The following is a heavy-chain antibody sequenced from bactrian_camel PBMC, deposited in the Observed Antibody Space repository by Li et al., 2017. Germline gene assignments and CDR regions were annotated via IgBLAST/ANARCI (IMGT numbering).Heavy chain of an antibody. Sequence: VQLVESGGGLVQPGGSLILSCAASGFTFSSFSMSWVRQAPGKGLEWVSSINGGGGTTYYADSVKGRFTISRDNAKDTLYLQLNSLETEDTALYYCTVRPNSAEDNYWGQGTQVTVS. V-gene: IGHV3S40*01. CDR1: GFTFSSFS. CDR3: TVRPNSAEDNY. J-gene: IGHJ4*01. CDR2: INGGGGTT.